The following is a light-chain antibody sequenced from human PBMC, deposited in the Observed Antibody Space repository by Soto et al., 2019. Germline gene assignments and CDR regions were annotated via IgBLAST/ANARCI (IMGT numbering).Light chain of an antibody. J-gene: IGLJ1*01. V-gene: IGLV2-11*01. CDR2: DLN. CDR1: SSDVGNYDY. CDR3: CSYAGSYTYV. Sequence: ALTQPRSVSGSPGQSVTISCTGTSSDVGNYDYVSWYQHHPGKAPKVMIYDLNKRPSGVPDRFSGSKSGNTAYLTISGLQTEDEADYYCCSYAGSYTYVFGTGTKVTVL.